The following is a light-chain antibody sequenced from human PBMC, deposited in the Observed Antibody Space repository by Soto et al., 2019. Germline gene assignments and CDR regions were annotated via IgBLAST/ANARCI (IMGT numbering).Light chain of an antibody. Sequence: HSVLTQPASVSGSPGLSIAIFCTKTSSDVGSYNLVSWYQQHPGKAPKLMIYEVSKRPSGVSNRFSGSKSGNTASLTISGLQAEDEADYYCCSYAGSSTYVFGTGTKVTVL. CDR2: EVS. V-gene: IGLV2-23*02. CDR3: CSYAGSSTYV. J-gene: IGLJ1*01. CDR1: SSDVGSYNL.